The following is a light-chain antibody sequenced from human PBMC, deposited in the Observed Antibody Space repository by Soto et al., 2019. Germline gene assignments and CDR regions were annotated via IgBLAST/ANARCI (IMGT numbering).Light chain of an antibody. CDR2: DVS. CDR1: SSDVGGYNY. V-gene: IGLV2-14*01. J-gene: IGLJ1*01. Sequence: QSVLTQPASVSGSPGQSITISYTGTSSDVGGYNYVSWYQQHPGKAPKLMIYDVSNRPSGVSNRFSGSKSGNTASLTISGLQAEDEADYYCSSYTSSFYVFGTGTKVTVL. CDR3: SSYTSSFYV.